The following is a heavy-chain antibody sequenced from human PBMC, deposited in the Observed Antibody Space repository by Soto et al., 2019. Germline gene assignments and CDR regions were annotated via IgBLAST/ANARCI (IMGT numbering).Heavy chain of an antibody. J-gene: IGHJ3*02. V-gene: IGHV3-33*01. D-gene: IGHD2-2*01. CDR3: ARLYCSSLSCYSVGAFEI. CDR2: IWFDGSDK. Sequence: PGGSLRLSCAASGFTFSNYGMHWVRQSPGKGLEWVALIWFDGSDKYYADSVKGRFTMSRDNSKNTAYLQMNSLRAEDTAMYYCARLYCSSLSCYSVGAFEIRGQGTMVTVS. CDR1: GFTFSNYG.